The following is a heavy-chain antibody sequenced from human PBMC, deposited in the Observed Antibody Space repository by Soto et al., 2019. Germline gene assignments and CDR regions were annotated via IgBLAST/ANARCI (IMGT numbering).Heavy chain of an antibody. Sequence: EVQLVESGGGLVKPGGSLRLSCAASGFTFTTYSMTWVRQAPGKGLEWVSSISSSGSYIYYADSVKGRFTISRDNAKNSLYLQMNSLRPEDTAVYYCASSPTVLLWFGEPGVFDYWGQGTLVTVSS. CDR3: ASSPTVLLWFGEPGVFDY. J-gene: IGHJ4*02. CDR1: GFTFTTYS. D-gene: IGHD3-10*01. CDR2: ISSSGSYI. V-gene: IGHV3-21*01.